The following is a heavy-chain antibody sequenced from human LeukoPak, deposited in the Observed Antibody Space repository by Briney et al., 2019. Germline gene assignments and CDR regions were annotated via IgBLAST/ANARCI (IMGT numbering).Heavy chain of an antibody. V-gene: IGHV3-48*01. CDR2: ISSSSSTI. Sequence: GGSLRLSCAASGFTFSSYSMNWVRQAPGKGLEWASYISSSSSTIYYAYSVKVRFTISRDNAKNSLYLQMNSLRAEDTAVYYCARDFCRSTSCYSRYYYYYMDVWGKGTTVTVSS. D-gene: IGHD2-2*01. CDR3: ARDFCRSTSCYSRYYYYYMDV. J-gene: IGHJ6*03. CDR1: GFTFSSYS.